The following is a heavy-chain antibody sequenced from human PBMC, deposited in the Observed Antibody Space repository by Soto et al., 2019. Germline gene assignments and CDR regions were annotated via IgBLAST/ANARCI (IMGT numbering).Heavy chain of an antibody. V-gene: IGHV1-69*13. CDR2: IIPIFGTA. CDR1: GGTFSGYA. D-gene: IGHD2-21*02. CDR3: AREMRGGDCYLDY. J-gene: IGHJ4*02. Sequence: SVNVSWTASGGTFSGYAISWVRQAPGQGLEWMGGIIPIFGTANYAQKFQGRVTITADESTSTAYMELSSLRSEDTAVYYCAREMRGGDCYLDYWGQGTLVTVSS.